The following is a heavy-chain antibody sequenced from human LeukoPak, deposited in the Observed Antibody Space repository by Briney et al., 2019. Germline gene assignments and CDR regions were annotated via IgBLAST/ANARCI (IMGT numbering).Heavy chain of an antibody. CDR3: APGITGTTWDNWFDP. V-gene: IGHV1-69*05. J-gene: IGHJ5*02. D-gene: IGHD1-7*01. CDR1: GGTFSSYA. CDR2: IIPIFGTA. Sequence: GASVKVSCKASGGTFSSYAISWVRQAPGQGLEWMGGIIPIFGTANYAQKFQGRVTITTDESTSTAYMELSSLRSEDTAAYYCAPGITGTTWDNWFDPWGQGTLVTVSS.